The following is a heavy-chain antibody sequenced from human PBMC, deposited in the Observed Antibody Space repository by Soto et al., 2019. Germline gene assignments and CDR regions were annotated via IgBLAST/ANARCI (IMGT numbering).Heavy chain of an antibody. J-gene: IGHJ4*02. CDR3: ARRVTSSTGLDY. Sequence: GESLKISCKGSGYMFTNYWIGWVRQMPGKGLEWMGIIHGGDSNTRYSPSFDGQVTISTDKSINTAYLQWSSLKASDSAMYYGARRVTSSTGLDYWGQGTLVTVSS. V-gene: IGHV5-51*01. CDR2: IHGGDSNT. CDR1: GYMFTNYW. D-gene: IGHD6-19*01.